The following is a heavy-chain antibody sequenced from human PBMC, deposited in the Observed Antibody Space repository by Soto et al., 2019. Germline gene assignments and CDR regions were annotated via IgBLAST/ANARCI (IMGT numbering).Heavy chain of an antibody. CDR2: ISAYNGNT. CDR3: ARTLVKQQLVRYNWFDP. V-gene: IGHV1-18*01. CDR1: GYTFTSYG. J-gene: IGHJ5*02. D-gene: IGHD6-13*01. Sequence: QVQLVQSGAEVKKPGASVKVSCKASGYTFTSYGISWVRQAPGQGLEWLGWISAYNGNTNYAQKLQGRVTMTTDTATSTAYMELRSLRSDDTAVYYCARTLVKQQLVRYNWFDPWGQGTLVTVSS.